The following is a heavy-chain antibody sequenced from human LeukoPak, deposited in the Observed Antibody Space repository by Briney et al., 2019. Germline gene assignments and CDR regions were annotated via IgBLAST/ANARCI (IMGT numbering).Heavy chain of an antibody. Sequence: GSLRLSCAASGFTFSSYGMHWVRQAPGKGLEWVAVISYDGSDKDYADSVKGRFTISRDNSRNTLYLQMNSLRAEDTAVYYCAKYFCGGDCYLGSYFDYWGQGTLVTVSS. CDR2: ISYDGSDK. CDR3: AKYFCGGDCYLGSYFDY. CDR1: GFTFSSYG. V-gene: IGHV3-30*18. D-gene: IGHD2-21*02. J-gene: IGHJ4*02.